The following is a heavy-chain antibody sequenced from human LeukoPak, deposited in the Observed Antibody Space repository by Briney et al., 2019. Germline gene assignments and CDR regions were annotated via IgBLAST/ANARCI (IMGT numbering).Heavy chain of an antibody. CDR3: AKAPDLYSGSYFDYFDY. CDR1: GFTFDDYA. J-gene: IGHJ4*02. CDR2: IRWNSGSI. V-gene: IGHV3-9*01. Sequence: GGSLRLSCAASGFTFDDYAMHWVRQAPGKGLEWVSGIRWNSGSIGYADSVKGRFTISRDNAKNSLYLQMNSLRAEDTALYYCAKAPDLYSGSYFDYFDYWGQGTLVTVSS. D-gene: IGHD1-26*01.